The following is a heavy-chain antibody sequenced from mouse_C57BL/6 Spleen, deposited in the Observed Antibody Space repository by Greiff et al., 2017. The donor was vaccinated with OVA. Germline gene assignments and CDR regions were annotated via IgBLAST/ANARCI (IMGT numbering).Heavy chain of an antibody. CDR3: ARDSNYGYFDV. J-gene: IGHJ1*03. CDR2: INPNNGGT. V-gene: IGHV1-26*01. Sequence: EVQLQQSGPKLVKPGASVKISCKASGYTFTDYYMNWVKQSHGKSLEWIGDINPNNGGTSYNQKFKGKATLTVDKSSSTAYMELRSLTSEDSAVYYCARDSNYGYFDVWGTGTTVTVSS. CDR1: GYTFTDYY. D-gene: IGHD2-5*01.